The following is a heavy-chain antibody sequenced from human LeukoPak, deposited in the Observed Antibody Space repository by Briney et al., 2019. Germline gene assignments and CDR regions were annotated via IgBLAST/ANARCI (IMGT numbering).Heavy chain of an antibody. CDR1: GGSISSYY. J-gene: IGHJ4*02. Sequence: SETLSLTCTVSGGSISSYYWGWIRQPPGKGLEWIGSIYYSVSTHSNTTLTSRVTISVDTSKNQFSLKLSSAPAADTAVYYCARQFSSGYLSYFDYWGQGTLVTVSS. D-gene: IGHD3-22*01. CDR2: IYYSVST. CDR3: ARQFSSGYLSYFDY. V-gene: IGHV4-39*01.